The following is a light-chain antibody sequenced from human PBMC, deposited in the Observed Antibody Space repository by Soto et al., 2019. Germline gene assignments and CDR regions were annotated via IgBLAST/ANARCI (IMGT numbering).Light chain of an antibody. J-gene: IGKJ5*01. CDR1: QRITNY. V-gene: IGKV1-39*01. CDR3: QQLYSDPVN. CDR2: KAS. Sequence: DIQMTQSPSSLSASVGDRVTITCRASQRITNYLTWYQQMPGRAPKLLIYKASSLHSGVPSRFSGSGSETDFTLTISSLQPEDSATYYCQQLYSDPVNFGQGKRLEIK.